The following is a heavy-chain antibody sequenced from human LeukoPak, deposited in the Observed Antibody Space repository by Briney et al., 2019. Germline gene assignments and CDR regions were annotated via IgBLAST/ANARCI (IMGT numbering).Heavy chain of an antibody. CDR1: GFTFSSYA. J-gene: IGHJ4*02. CDR3: ARDPNFDYGDYFDY. D-gene: IGHD4-17*01. CDR2: ISYDGSNK. Sequence: GGSLRLSCAASGFTFSSYAMHWVRQAPGKGLEWVAVISYDGSNKYYADSVKGRFTISRDNSKNTLYLQMNSLRAEDTAVCYCARDPNFDYGDYFDYWGQGTLVTVSS. V-gene: IGHV3-30-3*01.